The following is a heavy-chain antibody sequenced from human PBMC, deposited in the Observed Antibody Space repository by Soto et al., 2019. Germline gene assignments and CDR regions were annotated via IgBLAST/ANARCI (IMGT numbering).Heavy chain of an antibody. D-gene: IGHD7-27*01. V-gene: IGHV3-7*03. Sequence: GGSLRLSCVPPAFVLRDYPMNWVRQAPGKGLEWVPNINRRGSEANYAASVRGRFTISRDNARNLLYLQMNSRRADDTAVYFCVRGTPTPGVVYWGQGTLVTVSS. CDR1: AFVLRDYP. J-gene: IGHJ4*02. CDR3: VRGTPTPGVVY. CDR2: INRRGSEA.